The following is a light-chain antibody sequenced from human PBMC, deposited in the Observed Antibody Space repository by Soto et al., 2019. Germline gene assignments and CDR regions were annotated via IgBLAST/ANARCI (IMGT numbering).Light chain of an antibody. CDR1: QDIAGY. V-gene: IGKV1D-12*01. CDR2: GAS. Sequence: DIQVTQSPSSLSASVGYRVTITCPASQDIAGYLAWYQHKPGRTPELLIHGASRLQSGVPARFSGSGSGTDFTLSINSLQPEDFATYYCQQAYSLPITFGQGTRLEI. J-gene: IGKJ5*01. CDR3: QQAYSLPIT.